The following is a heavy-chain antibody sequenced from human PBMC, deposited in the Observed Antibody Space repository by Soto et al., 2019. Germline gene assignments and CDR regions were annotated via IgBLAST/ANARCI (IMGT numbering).Heavy chain of an antibody. D-gene: IGHD4-17*01. CDR2: ISGSGGST. CDR3: AKGYGDPQDAFDI. CDR1: GFTFSSYA. V-gene: IGHV3-23*01. Sequence: HPGGSLRLSCAASGFTFSSYAMSWVRQAPGKGLEWVSAISGSGGSTYYADSVKGRFTISRDNSKNTLYLQMNSLRAEDTAVYYCAKGYGDPQDAFDIWGQGTMVTVSS. J-gene: IGHJ3*02.